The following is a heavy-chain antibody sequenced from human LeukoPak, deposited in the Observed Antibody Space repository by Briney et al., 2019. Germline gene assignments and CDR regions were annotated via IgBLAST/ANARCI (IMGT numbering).Heavy chain of an antibody. CDR2: ISYDGSNK. Sequence: GGSLRLPCAASGFTFSSYGMHWVRQAPGKGLEWVAVISYDGSNKYYADSVKGRFTISRDSSKNTLYLQMNSLRAEDTAVYYCAKDQYDILTGYFPNFDYWGQGTLVTVSS. D-gene: IGHD3-9*01. CDR3: AKDQYDILTGYFPNFDY. V-gene: IGHV3-30*18. J-gene: IGHJ4*02. CDR1: GFTFSSYG.